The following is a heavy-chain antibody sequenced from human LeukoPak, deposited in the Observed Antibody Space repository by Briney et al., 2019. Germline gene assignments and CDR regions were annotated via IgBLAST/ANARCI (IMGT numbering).Heavy chain of an antibody. CDR1: GGSISSYY. Sequence: PSETLSLTCTVSGGSISSYYWSWIRQPPGKGLEWIGYIYYSGSTNYNPSLKSRVTISVDTSKNQFSLKLSSVTAADTAVYYCARDLLHSSSSIGGYWGQGTLVTVSS. D-gene: IGHD6-6*01. CDR2: IYYSGST. J-gene: IGHJ4*02. CDR3: ARDLLHSSSSIGGY. V-gene: IGHV4-59*01.